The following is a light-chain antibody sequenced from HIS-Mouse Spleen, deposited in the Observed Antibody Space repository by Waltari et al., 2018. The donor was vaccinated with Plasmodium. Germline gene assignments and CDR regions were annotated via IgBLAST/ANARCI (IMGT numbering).Light chain of an antibody. Sequence: SYELTQPPSVSVSPGQTASITCSGAKLGDTYACWYQQKPGQSHVLVISQYSKRPSGLRERFSGSNSGNTATLTISGTQAMDEADYYCQAWDSSTAVFGGGTKLTVL. J-gene: IGLJ3*02. CDR1: KLGDTY. CDR2: QYS. CDR3: QAWDSSTAV. V-gene: IGLV3-1*01.